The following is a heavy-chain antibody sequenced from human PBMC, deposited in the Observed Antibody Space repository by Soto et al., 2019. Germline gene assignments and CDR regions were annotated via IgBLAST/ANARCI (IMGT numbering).Heavy chain of an antibody. CDR1: GYTFTNYG. J-gene: IGHJ4*02. V-gene: IGHV1-18*04. CDR3: ARAGGDNPRALDF. CDR2: ISAYSGDI. Sequence: QVQLVQSGAEVKEPGASVQVSCKASGYTFTNYGFIWVRQAPGQGREWMGWISAYSGDIRSVQRFQGRVTMTTDTSTSTAYMELRSLISDATAVDYCARAGGDNPRALDFWGQGTLVTVSP. D-gene: IGHD4-17*01.